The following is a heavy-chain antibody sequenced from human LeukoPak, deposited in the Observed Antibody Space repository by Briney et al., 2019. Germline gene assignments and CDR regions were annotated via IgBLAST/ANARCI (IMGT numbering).Heavy chain of an antibody. D-gene: IGHD5-12*01. V-gene: IGHV3-7*01. J-gene: IGHJ4*02. CDR2: IQQDGGNK. CDR1: GFTFSGYW. CDR3: VNLGYSD. Sequence: GGSLRLSCAASGFTFSGYWMSWVRQAPGKGPEWVANIQQDGGNKYYVDSVKGRFTLSRDNAKNLVYLQMNSLRVEDTAVYYCVNLGYSDGGQGTLVTVSS.